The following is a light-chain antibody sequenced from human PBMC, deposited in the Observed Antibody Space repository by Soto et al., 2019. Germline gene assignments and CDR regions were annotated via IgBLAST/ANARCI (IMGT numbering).Light chain of an antibody. Sequence: TQSPATLSLSPGERATLSCRASQSVSSYLGRYQQKPGQAPRLLIYDASNRATGIPARFSGSGSGTDFTLTISSLEPEDFAVYYGQQRINWPPTFGQGSKV. CDR1: QSVSSY. CDR2: DAS. CDR3: QQRINWPPT. V-gene: IGKV3-11*01. J-gene: IGKJ1*01.